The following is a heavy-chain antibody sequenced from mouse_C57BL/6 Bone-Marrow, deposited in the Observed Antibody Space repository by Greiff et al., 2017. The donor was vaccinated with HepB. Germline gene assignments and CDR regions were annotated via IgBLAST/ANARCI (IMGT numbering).Heavy chain of an antibody. J-gene: IGHJ4*01. D-gene: IGHD2-1*01. CDR3: ARMGGNYPYYYALDF. V-gene: IGHV5-6*01. Sequence: EVQVVESGGDFVKPGGSLKLSCAASRFTFSTYGMSWVRQTPDTRLEWVSTISSGGSYTYYPDSGKGRFTISRDNAKNTLYLQMSSLRSVDTAMYYCARMGGNYPYYYALDFWGQGTSVTVSS. CDR2: ISSGGSYT. CDR1: RFTFSTYG.